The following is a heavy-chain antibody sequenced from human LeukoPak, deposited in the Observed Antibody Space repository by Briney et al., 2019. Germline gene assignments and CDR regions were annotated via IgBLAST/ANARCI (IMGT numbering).Heavy chain of an antibody. Sequence: SETLSLTCTVSGGSISSYYWSWIRQFPGKGLEWIGYIYYSGCTSYNPSLKSRVTISLDTSKNQFSLNLSSVTAADTAMYYCARPYTSGYRGAFDIWGQGTMVTVSS. CDR1: GGSISSYY. J-gene: IGHJ3*02. CDR3: ARPYTSGYRGAFDI. CDR2: IYYSGCT. D-gene: IGHD6-19*01. V-gene: IGHV4-59*01.